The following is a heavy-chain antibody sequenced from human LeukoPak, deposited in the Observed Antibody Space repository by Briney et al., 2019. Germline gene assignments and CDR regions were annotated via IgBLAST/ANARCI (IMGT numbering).Heavy chain of an antibody. J-gene: IGHJ4*02. CDR1: GGSISSYY. CDR3: ATLVPYSSGWYYFDY. Sequence: SETLCLTCTVSGGSISSYYWSWIRQPPGKGLEWIGYIYYSGSTNYNPSLKSRVTISVDTSKNQFSLKLSSVTAADTAVYYCATLVPYSSGWYYFDYWGQGTLVTVSS. V-gene: IGHV4-59*08. D-gene: IGHD6-19*01. CDR2: IYYSGST.